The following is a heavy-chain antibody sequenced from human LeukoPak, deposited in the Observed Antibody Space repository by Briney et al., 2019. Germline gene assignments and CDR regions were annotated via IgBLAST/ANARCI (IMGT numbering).Heavy chain of an antibody. V-gene: IGHV3-43*01. D-gene: IGHD3-10*02. CDR3: AKELDTMFFDY. CDR2: AGWAGGTT. J-gene: IGHJ4*02. CDR1: GFNFDRYT. Sequence: GGSLRLSCATSGFNFDRYTIHWVRQAPGKGLEWVSLAGWAGGTTFYSDSVRGRFTISRDSGRKSVYLQMNSLTTDGTAFYFCAKELDTMFFDYWGQGALVTVSS.